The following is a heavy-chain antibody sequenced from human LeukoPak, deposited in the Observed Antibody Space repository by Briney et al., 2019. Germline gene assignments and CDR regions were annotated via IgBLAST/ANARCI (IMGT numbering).Heavy chain of an antibody. CDR2: ISSSSVSI. Sequence: GGSLRLSCAASGFTFSSYAMSWVRQAPGKGLEWLSYISSSSVSIYYADSVKGRFTISRDNAQNSLYLQMNSLRAEDTAVYYCAREGFYYYYMDVWGKGTTVTVSS. CDR3: AREGFYYYYMDV. CDR1: GFTFSSYA. V-gene: IGHV3-48*01. J-gene: IGHJ6*03.